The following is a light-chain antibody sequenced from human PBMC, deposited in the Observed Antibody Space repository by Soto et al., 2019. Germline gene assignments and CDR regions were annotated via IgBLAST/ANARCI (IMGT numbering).Light chain of an antibody. V-gene: IGKV1-39*01. CDR2: AAS. Sequence: TQMTQSPSSLSASVGDRVTISCRASQGISNYLAWYQQRPGKAPKLLIYAASSLQSGVPSRFSGSGSGTDFTLTVSSLQPEDFATYYCHQSYDIPTFGQGTRLEIK. CDR1: QGISNY. CDR3: HQSYDIPT. J-gene: IGKJ5*01.